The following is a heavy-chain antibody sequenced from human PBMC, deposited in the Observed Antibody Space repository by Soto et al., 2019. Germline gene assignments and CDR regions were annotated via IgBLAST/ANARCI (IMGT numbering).Heavy chain of an antibody. CDR1: GYTFTSYY. Sequence: ASVKVSCKASGYTFTSYYMHWVRQAPGQGLEWMGIINPSGGSTSYAQKFQGRVTMTRDPSTSTVYMELSSLRSEDTAVYYCARGDIKERDDTLTGLGGWFDPWGQGTLVTVSS. CDR3: ARGDIKERDDTLTGLGGWFDP. CDR2: INPSGGST. V-gene: IGHV1-46*01. J-gene: IGHJ5*02. D-gene: IGHD3-9*01.